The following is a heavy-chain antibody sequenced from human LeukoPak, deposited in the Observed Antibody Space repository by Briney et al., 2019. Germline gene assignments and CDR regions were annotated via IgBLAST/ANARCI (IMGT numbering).Heavy chain of an antibody. D-gene: IGHD3-10*01. Sequence: GGSLRLSCAASGFTFSSYAMHWVRQAPGKGLEWVAVISYDGSNKYYADSVKGRFTISRDNSKNTLYLQMNSLRAEDTAVNYCARPYGSGSYYYYYGMDVWGQGTTVTVSS. CDR1: GFTFSSYA. CDR2: ISYDGSNK. V-gene: IGHV3-30-3*01. J-gene: IGHJ6*02. CDR3: ARPYGSGSYYYYYGMDV.